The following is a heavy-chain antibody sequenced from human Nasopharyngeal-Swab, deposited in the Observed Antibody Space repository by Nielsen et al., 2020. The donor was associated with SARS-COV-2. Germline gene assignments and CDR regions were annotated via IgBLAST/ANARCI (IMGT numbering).Heavy chain of an antibody. CDR3: ARWTSYDYVWGSYRSSYYFDY. V-gene: IGHV3-11*01. CDR2: ISSSGSTI. Sequence: GGSLRLSCAASGFTFSDYYMSWIRQAPGKGLEWVSYISSSGSTIYYADSVKGRFTISRDNAKNSLYLQMNSLRAEDTAVYYCARWTSYDYVWGSYRSSYYFDYWGQGTLVTASS. J-gene: IGHJ4*02. D-gene: IGHD3-16*02. CDR1: GFTFSDYY.